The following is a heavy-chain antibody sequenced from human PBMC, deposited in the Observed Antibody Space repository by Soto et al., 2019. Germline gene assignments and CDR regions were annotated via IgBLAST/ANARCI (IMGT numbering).Heavy chain of an antibody. J-gene: IGHJ4*02. CDR2: IVVGSGNT. D-gene: IGHD4-17*01. Sequence: QMQLVQSGPEVKKPGTSVKVSCKASGFTFTSSAVQWVRQARGQRLEWIGWIVVGSGNTNYAQKFQERVTITRDMSTSTAYMELSSLRPEDTAVYYCAAEDYGDSYYFDYWGQGTLVTVSS. V-gene: IGHV1-58*01. CDR3: AAEDYGDSYYFDY. CDR1: GFTFTSSA.